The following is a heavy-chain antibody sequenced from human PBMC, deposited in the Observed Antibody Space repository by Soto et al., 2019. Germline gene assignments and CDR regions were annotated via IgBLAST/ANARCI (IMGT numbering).Heavy chain of an antibody. CDR2: IYDSGST. J-gene: IGHJ4*02. D-gene: IGHD6-19*01. CDR3: AREGSGWLFFDY. Sequence: PSETLSLTCTVSGGSISSYYWSWIRQPPGKGLEWIGYIYDSGSTNYNPSLKSRVTMSIDTSKNQFSLKVRSVTAADTAVYYCAREGSGWLFFDYWGQGVLVTAPQ. CDR1: GGSISSYY. V-gene: IGHV4-59*01.